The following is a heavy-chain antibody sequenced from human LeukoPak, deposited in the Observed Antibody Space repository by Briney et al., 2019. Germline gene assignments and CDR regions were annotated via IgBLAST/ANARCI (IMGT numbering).Heavy chain of an antibody. J-gene: IGHJ3*02. CDR3: ASNYYVTKAAFDI. Sequence: GGSLRLSCAASGFTFSSFGMHWVRQAPGQGLEWVAFILYDGTNKYYADSVKGRFTISRDNSKNTLSLQMNSLRAEDTAVYYCASNYYVTKAAFDIWGQGTMVTVSS. CDR2: ILYDGTNK. V-gene: IGHV3-30*02. CDR1: GFTFSSFG. D-gene: IGHD3-10*02.